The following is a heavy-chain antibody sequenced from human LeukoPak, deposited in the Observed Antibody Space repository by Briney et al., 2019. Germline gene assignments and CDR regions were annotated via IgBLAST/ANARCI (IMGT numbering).Heavy chain of an antibody. CDR2: INHSGST. CDR1: GGSFNGYY. CDR3: ARGQLRLSN. V-gene: IGHV4-34*01. Sequence: PSETLSLTCAVYGGSFNGYYWTWIRQPPGKGLEWIGEINHSGSTDYNPSLKSRVTISVDTSKNQFSLKLNSVTAADTAVYYCARGQLRLSNWGQGNLVIVSS. J-gene: IGHJ4*02. D-gene: IGHD6-25*01.